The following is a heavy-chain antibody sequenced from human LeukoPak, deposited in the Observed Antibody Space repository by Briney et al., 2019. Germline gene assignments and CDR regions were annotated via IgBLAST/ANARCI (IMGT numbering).Heavy chain of an antibody. D-gene: IGHD3-9*01. CDR3: ARISQPGILRYFDWLSDYYYYGMVV. CDR2: KEQHGREK. J-gene: IGHJ6*02. Sequence: GRTLRLSCAASGFTFSIDWMLWVTEARGKGLERVINKEQHGREKYYVDSVKGRFTISRDNAKNSLYLQMDSLRAEDTAVYYCARISQPGILRYFDWLSDYYYYGMVVWGQGTTVTVPS. V-gene: IGHV3-7*01. CDR1: GFTFSIDW.